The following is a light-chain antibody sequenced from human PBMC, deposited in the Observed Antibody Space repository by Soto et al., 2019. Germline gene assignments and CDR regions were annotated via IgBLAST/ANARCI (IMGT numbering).Light chain of an antibody. Sequence: ALTQPASVSGSPGQSITISCTGTSSDVGGYNYVSWYQHHPGKAPKLMIYEDSNRPSGISNRFSGSKSGNTASLTISGLQAEDEADYYCSSYTSSNTFVFGTGTKVTVL. CDR3: SSYTSSNTFV. V-gene: IGLV2-14*01. J-gene: IGLJ1*01. CDR1: SSDVGGYNY. CDR2: EDS.